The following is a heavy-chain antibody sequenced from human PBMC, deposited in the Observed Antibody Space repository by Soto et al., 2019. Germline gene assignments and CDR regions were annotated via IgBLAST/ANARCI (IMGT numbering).Heavy chain of an antibody. D-gene: IGHD3-10*01. J-gene: IGHJ6*03. CDR3: ARGRILFGEFPLVDYYYYMDV. V-gene: IGHV3-48*01. CDR2: ISSSSSTI. CDR1: GFTFSSYS. Sequence: GGSLRLSCAASGFTFSSYSMNWVRQAPGKGLEWVSYISSSSSTIYYADSVKGRFTISRDNAKNSLYLQMNSLRAEDTAVYYCARGRILFGEFPLVDYYYYMDVWGKGTTVTVSS.